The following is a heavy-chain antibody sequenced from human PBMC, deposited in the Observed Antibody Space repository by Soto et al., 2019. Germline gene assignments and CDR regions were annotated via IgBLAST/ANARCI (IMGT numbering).Heavy chain of an antibody. CDR2: ISIASSTI. CDR3: ARERARVFDS. Sequence: QVKLVESGGGLVKPGGSLRLSCAASGFTFSDYYMGWIRQAPGRGLEWLSYISIASSTIYYADSVKGRFSISRDNAKNSLYLQLSSLRAEDTAVYFCARERARVFDSWGQGTLVTVSS. V-gene: IGHV3-11*01. CDR1: GFTFSDYY. J-gene: IGHJ4*02.